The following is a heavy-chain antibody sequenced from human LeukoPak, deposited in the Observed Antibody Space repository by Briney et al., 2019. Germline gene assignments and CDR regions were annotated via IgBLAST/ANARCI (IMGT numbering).Heavy chain of an antibody. D-gene: IGHD3-16*01. CDR3: ASLGTWDH. CDR1: GFTFSGSA. V-gene: IGHV3-73*01. Sequence: GGSLRLSCATSGFTFSGSAIHWVRQASGKGLEWVGRIRTKTNNYATAYAASVQGRFTISRDDTTNMAYLQMNSLRAEDTAVYYCASLGTWDHWGQGTLVTVSS. CDR2: IRTKTNNYAT. J-gene: IGHJ4*02.